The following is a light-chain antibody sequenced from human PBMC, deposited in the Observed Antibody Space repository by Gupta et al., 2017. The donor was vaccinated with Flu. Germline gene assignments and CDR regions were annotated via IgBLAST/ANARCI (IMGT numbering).Light chain of an antibody. CDR1: SSDVGGYNF. CDR3: CSYAGSPWV. CDR2: NVS. J-gene: IGLJ3*02. V-gene: IGLV2-11*01. Sequence: QSALTQPSSVSGSPGQSVTVSCTGTSSDVGGYNFVSWYQQNPGKAPKLMIYNVSKRPSGVPDRFSGSKSGNTASLTISGLQAEDEADCYCCSYAGSPWVFGGGTKLTVL.